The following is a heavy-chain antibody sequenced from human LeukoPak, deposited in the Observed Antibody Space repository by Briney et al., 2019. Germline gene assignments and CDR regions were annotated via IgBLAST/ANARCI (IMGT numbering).Heavy chain of an antibody. J-gene: IGHJ5*02. D-gene: IGHD2-15*01. CDR3: ARDLFTLNWFDH. V-gene: IGHV1-69*05. CDR1: GGTFISYA. Sequence: SVKVSCKVSGGTFISYAISWVRQAPGQGLEWMGRIIPIFGTANYAQKFQGRVTITTDESTSTAYMELSSLRSEDTAVYYCARDLFTLNWFDHWGQGTLVTVSS. CDR2: IIPIFGTA.